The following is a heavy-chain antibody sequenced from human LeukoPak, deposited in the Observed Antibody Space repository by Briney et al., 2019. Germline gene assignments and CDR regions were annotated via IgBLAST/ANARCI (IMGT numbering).Heavy chain of an antibody. J-gene: IGHJ4*02. D-gene: IGHD3-22*01. CDR2: VNPNSGNT. V-gene: IGHV1-8*01. CDR3: ARETYYYDSSGSIRAVDY. Sequence: ASVKVSCKTSGYTFTSYDLNWVRQATGQGLEWMGWVNPNSGNTGYAQKFQGRVTMTRDTSTSTVYMELSSLRSEDTAVYYCARETYYYDSSGSIRAVDYWGQGTLVTVSS. CDR1: GYTFTSYD.